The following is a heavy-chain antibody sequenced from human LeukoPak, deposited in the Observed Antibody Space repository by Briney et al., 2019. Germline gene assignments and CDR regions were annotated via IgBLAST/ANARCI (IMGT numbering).Heavy chain of an antibody. J-gene: IGHJ4*02. Sequence: ASVKVSCKASGYTFTSYGISWVRQAPGQGLEWMGWISAYNGNTNYAQKLQGRVTMTTDTSTSTAYMELRSLRSEDTAVYYCARGPLEIWDSSGWYFVDYWGQGTLVTVSS. V-gene: IGHV1-18*01. CDR3: ARGPLEIWDSSGWYFVDY. CDR2: ISAYNGNT. D-gene: IGHD6-19*01. CDR1: GYTFTSYG.